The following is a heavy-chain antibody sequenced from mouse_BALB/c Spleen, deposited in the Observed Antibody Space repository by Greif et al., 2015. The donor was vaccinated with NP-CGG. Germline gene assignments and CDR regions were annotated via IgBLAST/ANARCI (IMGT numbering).Heavy chain of an antibody. D-gene: IGHD2-2*01. CDR3: ARGGYEFAY. V-gene: IGHV14-3*02. J-gene: IGHJ3*01. Sequence: EVKLMESGAELVKPGASVKLSCTASGFNIKDTYMHWVKQRPEQGLEWIGRIDPANGNTKYDPKFQGKATITADTSSNTAYLQLSSLTSEDTAVYYCARGGYEFAYWGQGTLVTVSA. CDR1: GFNIKDTY. CDR2: IDPANGNT.